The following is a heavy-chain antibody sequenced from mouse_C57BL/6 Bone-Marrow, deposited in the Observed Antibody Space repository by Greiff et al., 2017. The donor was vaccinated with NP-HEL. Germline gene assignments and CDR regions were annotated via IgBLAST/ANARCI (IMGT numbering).Heavy chain of an antibody. V-gene: IGHV1-72*01. D-gene: IGHD2-5*01. J-gene: IGHJ4*01. CDR1: GYTFTSYW. Sequence: VKLMESGAELVKPGASVKLSCKASGYTFTSYWMHWVKQRPGRGLEWIGRIDPNSGGTKYNEKFKSKATLTVDKPSSTAYMQLSSLTSEDSAVYYCARSSYSNYDAMDYWGQGTSVTVSS. CDR2: IDPNSGGT. CDR3: ARSSYSNYDAMDY.